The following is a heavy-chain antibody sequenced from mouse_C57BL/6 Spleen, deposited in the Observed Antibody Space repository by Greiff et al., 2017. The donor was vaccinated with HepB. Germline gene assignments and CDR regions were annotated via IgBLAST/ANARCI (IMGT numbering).Heavy chain of an antibody. CDR3: ARRNYGSSYEYYFDY. CDR2: IYPGSGNT. J-gene: IGHJ2*01. D-gene: IGHD1-1*01. V-gene: IGHV1-76*01. CDR1: GYTFTDYY. Sequence: QVQLQQSGAELVRPGASVKLSCKASGYTFTDYYINWVKQRPGQGLEWIARIYPGSGNTYYNEKFKGKATLTAEKSSSTAYMQLSSLTSEDSAVYFWARRNYGSSYEYYFDYWGQGTTLTVSS.